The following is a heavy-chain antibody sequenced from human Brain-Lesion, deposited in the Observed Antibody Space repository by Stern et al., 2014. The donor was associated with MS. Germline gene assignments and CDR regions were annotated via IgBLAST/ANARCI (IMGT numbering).Heavy chain of an antibody. CDR3: MGVGDAMHV. CDR2: MSFVGGNK. CDR1: GFSLSNSG. J-gene: IGHJ6*02. Sequence: VQLLESGGGVVQPGRSLTLSCAASGFSLSNSGMHWVRQAPGKGLEWVAVMSFVGGNKKYGDSVKGRFSISRDMVNNTLFLQMNSLRPEDTAVYYCMGVGDAMHVWGQGTTVIVSS. V-gene: IGHV3-30*03.